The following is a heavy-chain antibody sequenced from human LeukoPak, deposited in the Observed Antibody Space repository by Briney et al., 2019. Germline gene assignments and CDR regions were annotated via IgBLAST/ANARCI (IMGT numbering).Heavy chain of an antibody. CDR3: ARDYGDYVKDYCYYYGMDV. V-gene: IGHV3-48*03. CDR1: GFTFSSYE. CDR2: ISSSGSTI. J-gene: IGHJ6*04. D-gene: IGHD4-17*01. Sequence: GGSLRLSCAASGFTFSSYEMNWVRQAPGKGLEWVSYISSSGSTIYYADSAKGRSTISRDNAKNSLYLQMNSLRAEDTAVYYCARDYGDYVKDYCYYYGMDVWGKGTTVTVSS.